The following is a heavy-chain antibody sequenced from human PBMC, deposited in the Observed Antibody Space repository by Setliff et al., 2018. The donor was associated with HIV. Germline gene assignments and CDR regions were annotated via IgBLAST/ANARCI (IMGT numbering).Heavy chain of an antibody. CDR2: VNHNGNI. Sequence: PSETLSLTCTLNGVPLRDYYGNWIRQSPGKGLEWIVEVNHNGNINYNPSLKRRVTVSVDTAKTQYSLKMISVTAADTAMYYCASRIVGVTSEMYWAQGTLVTVSS. CDR1: GVPLRDYY. CDR3: ASRIVGVTSEMY. V-gene: IGHV4-34*01. D-gene: IGHD2-21*02. J-gene: IGHJ4*02.